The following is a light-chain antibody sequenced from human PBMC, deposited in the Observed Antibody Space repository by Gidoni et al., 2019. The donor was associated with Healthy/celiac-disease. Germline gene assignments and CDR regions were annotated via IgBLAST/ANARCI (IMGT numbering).Light chain of an antibody. CDR1: SSNIGAGYD. V-gene: IGLV1-40*01. Sequence: QSVLTQPPSVSGATGQRVTISCTGSSSNIGAGYDVHWYQQLPGTAPNLLIYGNSNRPSGVPDRFSGSTSGTSASLAITGLQAEDEADYYCQSYDSSLSAVVFGGGTKLTVL. CDR3: QSYDSSLSAVV. CDR2: GNS. J-gene: IGLJ2*01.